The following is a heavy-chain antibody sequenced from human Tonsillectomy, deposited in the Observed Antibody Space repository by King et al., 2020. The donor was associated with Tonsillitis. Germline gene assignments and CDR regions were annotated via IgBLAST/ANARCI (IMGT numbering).Heavy chain of an antibody. V-gene: IGHV3-23*04. D-gene: IGHD6-19*01. CDR1: GFTFSSYD. CDR3: AKGRPLSGWYGASYDY. Sequence: EVQLVESGGGLVQPGGSLRLSCAASGFTFSSYDMSWVRQAPGKGLEWVSATSGSGVSTYYADSVKGRFTISKDNSKNTRYLQMNSLRAEDTAVYYCAKGRPLSGWYGASYDYWGQGTLVTVSS. CDR2: TSGSGVST. J-gene: IGHJ4*02.